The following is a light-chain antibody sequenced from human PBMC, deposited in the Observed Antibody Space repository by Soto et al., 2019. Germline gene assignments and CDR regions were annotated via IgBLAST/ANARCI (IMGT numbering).Light chain of an antibody. J-gene: IGKJ4*01. CDR3: QQYATSPLT. Sequence: PGERGTLSCRASQRVAKNYLAWYQQKPGQAPRLLIYGASSRATGIPDRFSGTGSGTDFTLTISRLEPEDLAVYSCQQYATSPLTFGGGTKVEIK. CDR1: QRVAKNY. V-gene: IGKV3-20*01. CDR2: GAS.